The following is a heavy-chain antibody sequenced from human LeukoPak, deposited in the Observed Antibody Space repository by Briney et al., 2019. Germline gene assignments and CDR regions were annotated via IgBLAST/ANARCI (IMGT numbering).Heavy chain of an antibody. J-gene: IGHJ4*02. Sequence: PSETLSLTCAVYGEPITAYYWTWIRQPPGKRLEWIGEVRHSGSTNYNPSLKSRVTMSVDMSKNQFSLKLNSVTAADTAVYYCAGATATGTGRAFHYWAQGNLVPVSS. CDR3: AGATATGTGRAFHY. CDR2: VRHSGST. V-gene: IGHV4-34*01. CDR1: GEPITAYY. D-gene: IGHD3-10*01.